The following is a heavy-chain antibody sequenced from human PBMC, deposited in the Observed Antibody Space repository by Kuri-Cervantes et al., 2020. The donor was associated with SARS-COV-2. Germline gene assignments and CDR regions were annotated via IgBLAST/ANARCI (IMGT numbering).Heavy chain of an antibody. V-gene: IGHV3-48*01. CDR1: TLTFNTYN. D-gene: IGHD1-14*01. Sequence: GESLKISCAASTLTFNTYNMNWVRQAPGKGLEWVSYISSSSSTIYYADSVKGRFTISRDNAKNSLYLQMNSLRAEDTAVYYCASHVGKHGYFQHWGQGTLVTVSS. CDR2: ISSSSSTI. CDR3: ASHVGKHGYFQH. J-gene: IGHJ1*01.